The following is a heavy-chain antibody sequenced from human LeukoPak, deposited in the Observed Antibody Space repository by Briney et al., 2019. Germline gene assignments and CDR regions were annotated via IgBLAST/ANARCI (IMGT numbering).Heavy chain of an antibody. CDR3: ARGYCRGDICYGAADL. V-gene: IGHV3-7*04. D-gene: IGHD2-15*01. Sequence: GGSLRLSCVASGLTFSNYWMNWVRQAPGKGLEWVANIKQDGSEIHYVDSVKGRFTISRDNAKNSVYLQMNSLRGEDTAVYYCARGYCRGDICYGAADLWGQGTLVTVSS. CDR1: GLTFSNYW. J-gene: IGHJ5*02. CDR2: IKQDGSEI.